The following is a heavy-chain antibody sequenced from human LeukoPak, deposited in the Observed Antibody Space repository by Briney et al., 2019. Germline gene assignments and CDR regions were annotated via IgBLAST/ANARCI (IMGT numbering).Heavy chain of an antibody. J-gene: IGHJ4*02. D-gene: IGHD5-24*01. CDR1: GFTFSSYG. CDR2: ISYDGSNK. V-gene: IGHV3-30*18. CDR3: AKDSSDGYNYGSFAY. Sequence: GGSLRLSCAASGFTFSSYGMHWVRQAPGKGLEWGAVISYDGSNKYYADSVKGRFTISRDNSKNTLYLQMNSLRAEDTAVYYCAKDSSDGYNYGSFAYWGQGTLVTVSS.